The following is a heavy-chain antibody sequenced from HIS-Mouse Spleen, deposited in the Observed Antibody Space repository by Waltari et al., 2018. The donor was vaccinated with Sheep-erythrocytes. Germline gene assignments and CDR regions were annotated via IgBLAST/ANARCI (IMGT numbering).Heavy chain of an antibody. CDR2: IKSKTDGGTT. D-gene: IGHD1-7*01. Sequence: EVQLVESGGGLVKPGGSLRLACAALVFPFRPALMTWVRQAPGKGLEWVGRIKSKTDGGTTDYAAPVKGRFTISRDDSKNTLYLQMNSLKTEDTAVYYCTTHAQPNNWNYYSYWGQGTLVTVSS. CDR1: VFPFRPAL. V-gene: IGHV3-15*01. CDR3: TTHAQPNNWNYYSY. J-gene: IGHJ4*02.